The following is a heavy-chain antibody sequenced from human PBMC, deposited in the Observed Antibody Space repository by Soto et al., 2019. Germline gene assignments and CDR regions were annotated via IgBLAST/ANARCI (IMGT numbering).Heavy chain of an antibody. CDR2: IFSNDEK. Sequence: QVTLKESGPVLVKPTETLTLTCTVSGFSLSNARMGVNWIRQPPGKALEWLAHIFSNDEKSYSTSLKSRLTTSTDTSKSQVLLTMPNMDPVDTATYYCARTSRSWYRGAEYFQHWGQGTLVTVSS. D-gene: IGHD6-13*01. CDR1: GFSLSNARMG. J-gene: IGHJ1*01. CDR3: ARTSRSWYRGAEYFQH. V-gene: IGHV2-26*01.